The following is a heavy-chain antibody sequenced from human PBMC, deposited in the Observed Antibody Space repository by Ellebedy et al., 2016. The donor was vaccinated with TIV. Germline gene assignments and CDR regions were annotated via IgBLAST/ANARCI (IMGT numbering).Heavy chain of an antibody. CDR2: IDWDDDK. D-gene: IGHD4-23*01. Sequence: SGPTLVKPPETLTLTCTVSGFSLSTSGMCVNWIRQPPGKALEWLARIDWDDDKYYSTSLKTRLTISKDTSKNQVVLTMTNMDPVDTATYYCARILTRYWYFDLWGRGTLVTVSS. CDR3: ARILTRYWYFDL. CDR1: GFSLSTSGMC. J-gene: IGHJ2*01. V-gene: IGHV2-70*11.